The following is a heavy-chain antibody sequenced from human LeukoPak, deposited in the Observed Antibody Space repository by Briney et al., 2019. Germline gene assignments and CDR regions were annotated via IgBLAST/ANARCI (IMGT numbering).Heavy chain of an antibody. CDR2: MNPNSGNT. V-gene: IGHV1-8*01. Sequence: GASVKVSCKASGYTFSSYDINWVRQAAGQGPEWMGWMNPNSGNTAYAQNFQGRFIITRNNSISTSYMELSSLRFEHTAVFYCAIRTSRGVSGSSYFDSWGQGTLVTVSS. D-gene: IGHD3-10*01. CDR1: GYTFSSYD. J-gene: IGHJ4*02. CDR3: AIRTSRGVSGSSYFDS.